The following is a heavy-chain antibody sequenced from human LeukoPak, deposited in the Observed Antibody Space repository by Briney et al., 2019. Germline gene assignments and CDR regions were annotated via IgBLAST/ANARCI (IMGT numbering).Heavy chain of an antibody. J-gene: IGHJ5*02. CDR3: AVPPPGEYSDR. V-gene: IGHV1-8*01. CDR2: MNPDSGNT. Sequence: GASVTVSFTATGFAFNIYDINWVRQATGQGLEWMGWMNPDSGNTGFAQKFQGRVTMTRNTSITTAYMELSTLRSEGTAVYYCAVPPPGEYSDRWGEGTPVTVSS. D-gene: IGHD4-17*01. CDR1: GFAFNIYD.